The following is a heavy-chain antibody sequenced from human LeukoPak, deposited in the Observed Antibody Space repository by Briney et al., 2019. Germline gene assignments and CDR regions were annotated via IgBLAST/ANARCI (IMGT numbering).Heavy chain of an antibody. Sequence: GASVKVSCKASGYTLTDYYMHWVRQAPGQGLEWMGWINPNSGDTNYAQKFQGGVTMTRDTSISTAYMELSRLTSDDTAVYYCARDWRGSYFPDFWGQGTLVTVSS. CDR2: INPNSGDT. V-gene: IGHV1-2*02. J-gene: IGHJ4*02. CDR3: ARDWRGSYFPDF. D-gene: IGHD1-26*01. CDR1: GYTLTDYY.